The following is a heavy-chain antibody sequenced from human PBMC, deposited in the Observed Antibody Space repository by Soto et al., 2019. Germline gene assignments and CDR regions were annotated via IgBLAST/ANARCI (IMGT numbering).Heavy chain of an antibody. CDR1: GYTPTELS. Sequence: ASVKVSCKVSGYTPTELSMHWVRQAPGKGLEWMGGFDPEDGETIYAQKFQGGVTMTEDTSTDTAYTELSSLRSEDTAVYYCATDQRANYYDSSGYHAYWGQGTLVTVSS. CDR2: FDPEDGET. D-gene: IGHD3-22*01. J-gene: IGHJ4*02. V-gene: IGHV1-24*01. CDR3: ATDQRANYYDSSGYHAY.